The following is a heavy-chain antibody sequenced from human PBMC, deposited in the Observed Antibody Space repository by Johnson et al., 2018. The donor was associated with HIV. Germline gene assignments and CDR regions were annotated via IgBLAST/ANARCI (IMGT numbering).Heavy chain of an antibody. D-gene: IGHD1-1*01. CDR1: GFTVSNNY. V-gene: IGHV3-66*01. CDR3: ARKKATVFSTTSTNYAFDI. Sequence: VQLVESGGGLVKPGGSLRLSCAASGFTVSNNYMSWVRQAPGKGLEWVSVIYSGGSTYYADSVKGRFTISRDNSKNTLYLQMNSLRAEDTAVYYCARKKATVFSTTSTNYAFDIWGQGTMVTVSS. CDR2: IYSGGST. J-gene: IGHJ3*02.